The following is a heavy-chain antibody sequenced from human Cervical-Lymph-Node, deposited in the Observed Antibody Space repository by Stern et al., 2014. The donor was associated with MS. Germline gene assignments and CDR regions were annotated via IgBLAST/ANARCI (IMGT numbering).Heavy chain of an antibody. D-gene: IGHD2-2*01. CDR2: IIPIFGTA. V-gene: IGHV1-69*01. J-gene: IGHJ4*02. CDR1: GGTFSSYA. Sequence: QVQLVESGAEVKKPGSSVKVSCKASGGTFSSYAISWVRQAPGQGLERMGGIIPIFGTANYAQKFQGRVTITADESTSTAYMELSSLRSEDTAVYYCARGRYCSSTSCYVYDYWGQGTLVTVSS. CDR3: ARGRYCSSTSCYVYDY.